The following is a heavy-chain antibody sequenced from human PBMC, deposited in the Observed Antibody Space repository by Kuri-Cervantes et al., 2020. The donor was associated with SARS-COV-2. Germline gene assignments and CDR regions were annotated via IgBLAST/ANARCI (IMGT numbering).Heavy chain of an antibody. CDR3: ARHFRHKDWLIPEVSTYFDS. J-gene: IGHJ4*02. CDR1: GYSFSTNW. CDR2: IYPGDSDT. V-gene: IGHV5-51*01. Sequence: GESLKISCKGSGYSFSTNWIAWVRQMPGKGLEWMGVIYPGDSDTRYSPSFQGQVTMSSDRSISTAYLQWSSLKASDTAIYYCARHFRHKDWLIPEVSTYFDSWGQGTQVTVSS. D-gene: IGHD3-22*01.